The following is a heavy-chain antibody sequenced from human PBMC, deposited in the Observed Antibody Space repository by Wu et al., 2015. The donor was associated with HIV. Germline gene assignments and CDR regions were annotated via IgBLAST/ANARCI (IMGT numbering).Heavy chain of an antibody. CDR2: ISTYNGNT. V-gene: IGHV1-18*01. CDR3: ARDLQPGSSVGYPGREEGYYYYGMDV. D-gene: IGHD6-13*01. J-gene: IGHJ6*02. CDR1: AYTFSSYG. Sequence: QVQLVQSGAEVKRPGASVKVSCQASAYTFSSYGISWVRQAPGQGLEWMGWISTYNGNTNYAQKLQGRVTMTTDTFTSTAYMELKSLRSDDTAVYYCARDLQPGSSVGYPGREEGYYYYGMDVVGPKGPRSTVSS.